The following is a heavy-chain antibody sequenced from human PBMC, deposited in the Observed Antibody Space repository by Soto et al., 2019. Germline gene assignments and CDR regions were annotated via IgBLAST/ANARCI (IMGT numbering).Heavy chain of an antibody. CDR3: ARDLRGYCSGGSCYSGRWFDP. Sequence: SVKVSCEASGYTFTSYYMHWVRQAPVQGLEWMGIINPSGGSTSYAQKFQGRVTMTRDTSTSTVYMELSSLRSEDTAVYYCARDLRGYCSGGSCYSGRWFDPWGQGTLVTVSS. J-gene: IGHJ5*02. V-gene: IGHV1-46*01. CDR2: INPSGGST. D-gene: IGHD2-15*01. CDR1: GYTFTSYY.